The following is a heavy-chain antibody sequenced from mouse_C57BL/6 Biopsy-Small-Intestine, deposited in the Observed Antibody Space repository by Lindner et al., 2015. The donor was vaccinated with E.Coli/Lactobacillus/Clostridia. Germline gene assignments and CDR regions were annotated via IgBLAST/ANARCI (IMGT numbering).Heavy chain of an antibody. CDR1: GFAFSSYW. CDR2: INPTTGDA. Sequence: VQLQESGAELVKPGASVKISCKTSGFAFSSYWMNWVKQRPGKGLEWIGEINPTTGDASYNQMFQAKATLTVDTSSTTAYLHLNSLTSEDSAVYYCARSQLVFAYWGQGTLVTVSA. J-gene: IGHJ3*01. V-gene: IGHV1-80*01. D-gene: IGHD6-2*01. CDR3: ARSQLVFAY.